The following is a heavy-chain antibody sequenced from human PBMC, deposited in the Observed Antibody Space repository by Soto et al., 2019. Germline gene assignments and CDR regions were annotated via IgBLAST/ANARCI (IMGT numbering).Heavy chain of an antibody. CDR2: TYYRSKWFR. J-gene: IGHJ6*02. Sequence: SETLSLTCVISGDSVSSNGACWNWIRQSPSRGLEWLGRTYYRSKWFRDYAASVQSRMTINPDTSRNQFSLQLNSVTPEEPAVSARERANCSGGTCLDGMDVWGRGTTVTVSS. V-gene: IGHV6-1*01. CDR1: GDSVSSNGAC. CDR3: ERANCSGGTCLDGMDV. D-gene: IGHD2-15*01.